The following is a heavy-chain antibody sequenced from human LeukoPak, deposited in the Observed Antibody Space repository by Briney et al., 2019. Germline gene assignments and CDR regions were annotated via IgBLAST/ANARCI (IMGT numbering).Heavy chain of an antibody. CDR2: IKQDGSEK. D-gene: IGHD6-13*01. J-gene: IGHJ4*02. Sequence: GGSLRLSCAASGFTFSSYWMSWVRQAPGKGLEWVANIKQDGSEKYYVDSVKGRFTISRDNSKNTLYLQMNSLKTEDTAVYYCTRIGYSSSWYSGGERYYFDYWGQGTLVTVSS. V-gene: IGHV3-7*03. CDR1: GFTFSSYW. CDR3: TRIGYSSSWYSGGERYYFDY.